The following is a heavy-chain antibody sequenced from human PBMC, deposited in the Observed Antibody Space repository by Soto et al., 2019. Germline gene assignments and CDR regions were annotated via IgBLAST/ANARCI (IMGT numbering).Heavy chain of an antibody. CDR2: IYRSGST. CDR3: ARTLDYGHMDV. Sequence: PSETLSLTCTVSGGSISSYYWSWIRQPPGRGLEWIGYIYRSGSTKYNPSLKSRLTISVDTSKNQFSLKLSSVTAADTAVYYCARTLDYGHMDVWGKGTTVTVSS. CDR1: GGSISSYY. V-gene: IGHV4-4*09. J-gene: IGHJ6*03. D-gene: IGHD3-16*01.